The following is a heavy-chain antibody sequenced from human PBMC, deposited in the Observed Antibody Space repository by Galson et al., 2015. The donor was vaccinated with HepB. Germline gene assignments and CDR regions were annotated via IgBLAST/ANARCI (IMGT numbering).Heavy chain of an antibody. CDR3: ARQAATHYDILTGSPHNWFDP. Sequence: QSGAEVKKPGESLKISCTASGYSFTTYWIGWVRQMPGKGQEWMGIIYPGDSGARYSPAFQGHITISADNSITTAYLQWSSLKASDTAMYYCARQAATHYDILTGSPHNWFDPWGQGTLVTVSS. CDR2: IYPGDSGA. J-gene: IGHJ5*02. D-gene: IGHD3-9*01. V-gene: IGHV5-51*01. CDR1: GYSFTTYW.